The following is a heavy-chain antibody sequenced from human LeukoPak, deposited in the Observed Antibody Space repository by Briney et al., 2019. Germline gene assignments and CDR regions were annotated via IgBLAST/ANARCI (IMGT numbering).Heavy chain of an antibody. CDR3: AKGRYPGSGSYLNSHDD. CDR1: GVTFRNYV. D-gene: IGHD3-10*01. Sequence: GALRLSSRASGVTFRNYVMSWVGQAPGKGLKGVSLFSGNVDRTYYADSVKGRFTVSRDNSRNTLFLQMYNLGVEDAAVYSCAKGRYPGSGSYLNSHDDWGQGTLVTVSS. V-gene: IGHV3-23*01. CDR2: FSGNVDRT. J-gene: IGHJ4*02.